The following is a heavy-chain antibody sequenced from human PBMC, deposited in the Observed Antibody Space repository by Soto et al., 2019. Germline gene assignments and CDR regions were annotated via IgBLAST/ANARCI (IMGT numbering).Heavy chain of an antibody. Sequence: PGGSLRLSCAASGFTFSSYSMNWVRQAPGKGLEWVSSISSSSSYIYYADSVKGRFTISRDNAKNSLYLQMNSLRAEDTAVYYCARLPDISGWPFDFWGQGTLVTVSS. CDR2: ISSSSSYI. CDR1: GFTFSSYS. J-gene: IGHJ4*02. CDR3: ARLPDISGWPFDF. D-gene: IGHD6-19*01. V-gene: IGHV3-21*01.